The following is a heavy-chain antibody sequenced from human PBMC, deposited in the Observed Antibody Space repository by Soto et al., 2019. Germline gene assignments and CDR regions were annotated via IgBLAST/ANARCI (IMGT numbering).Heavy chain of an antibody. D-gene: IGHD2-15*01. CDR1: GGPFSGYQ. J-gene: IGHJ5*02. V-gene: IGHV4-34*02. CDR3: ARRMVNWSVDP. CDR2: INHGGST. Sequence: QVQLQQWGAGLLKPSETLSLTCAVYGGPFSGYQWSWIRQPPRKGLEWIGEINHGGSTHYNPSLKSRVTISIDTSKNQFSLKLNSVTAADTAVYYCARRMVNWSVDPWGQGSLVTVSS.